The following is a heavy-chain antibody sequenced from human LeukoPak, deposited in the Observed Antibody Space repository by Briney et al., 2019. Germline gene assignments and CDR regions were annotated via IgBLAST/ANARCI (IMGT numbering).Heavy chain of an antibody. D-gene: IGHD4-17*01. CDR3: ATVVTRDYFDY. CDR1: GGSLSSYH. Sequence: SETLSLTCTVSGGSLSSYHWSWIRQPPGKGLEWIGYSYYSGSTNYNPSLKSRVTISVDTSKNQFSLKLSSVTAADTAVYYCATVVTRDYFDYWGQGTLVTVSS. V-gene: IGHV4-59*01. J-gene: IGHJ4*02. CDR2: SYYSGST.